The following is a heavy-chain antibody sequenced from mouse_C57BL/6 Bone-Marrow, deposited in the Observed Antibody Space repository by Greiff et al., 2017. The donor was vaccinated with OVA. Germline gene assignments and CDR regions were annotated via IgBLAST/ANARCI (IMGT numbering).Heavy chain of an antibody. V-gene: IGHV1-82*01. J-gene: IGHJ2*01. CDR3: ASLNSYYFDY. CDR1: GYAFSSSW. D-gene: IGHD1-3*01. Sequence: VQLQESGPELVKPGASVKISCKASGYAFSSSWMNWVKQRPGKGLEWIGRIYPGDGDTNYNGKFKGKATLTADKSSSTAYMQLSSLTSEDSAVYFCASLNSYYFDYWGQGTTLTVSS. CDR2: IYPGDGDT.